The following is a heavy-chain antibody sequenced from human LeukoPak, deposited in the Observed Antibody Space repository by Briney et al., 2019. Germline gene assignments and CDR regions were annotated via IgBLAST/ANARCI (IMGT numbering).Heavy chain of an antibody. V-gene: IGHV1-2*02. D-gene: IGHD1-26*01. CDR3: AREGTEHSPGDFDP. CDR2: MNPKSGGT. CDR1: GGTFSSYD. Sequence: ASVKVSCKASGGTFSSYDINWVRQAPGQGLEWMGWMNPKSGGTKYARKFHDGVTMTRDTSINTAYMELNRLTSDDTAVYYCAREGTEHSPGDFDPWGQGSLVTVSS. J-gene: IGHJ5*02.